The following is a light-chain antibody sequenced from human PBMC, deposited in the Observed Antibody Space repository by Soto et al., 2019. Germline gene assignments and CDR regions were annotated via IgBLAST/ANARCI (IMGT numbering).Light chain of an antibody. Sequence: EIVMTQSPATLSVSPGERATLSCRASQSVSSNLAWYQQKPGQAPRLLIYGASTRATGIPARFSGSGSGTEFTLTISSLPSEDFAVDYCQQYNNWPYTFGQGTKLEIK. CDR1: QSVSSN. J-gene: IGKJ2*01. CDR2: GAS. V-gene: IGKV3-15*01. CDR3: QQYNNWPYT.